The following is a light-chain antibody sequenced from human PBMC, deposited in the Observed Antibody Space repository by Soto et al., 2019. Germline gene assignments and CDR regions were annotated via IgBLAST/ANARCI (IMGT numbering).Light chain of an antibody. CDR1: QSISSW. V-gene: IGKV1-5*01. CDR3: QQYNSYPYT. Sequence: DIQMTQSPSSLSASVGDRATITSRARQSISSWLAWYQQKPGRAPKLLMSDASTLESGVPSRFSGSGSGTEFTLTISGLQPDDFATYYCQQYNSYPYTFGPGTKVDI. CDR2: DAS. J-gene: IGKJ3*01.